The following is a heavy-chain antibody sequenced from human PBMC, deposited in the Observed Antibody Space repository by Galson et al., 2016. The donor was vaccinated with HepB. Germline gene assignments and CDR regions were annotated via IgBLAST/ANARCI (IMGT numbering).Heavy chain of an antibody. J-gene: IGHJ6*04. D-gene: IGHD2-2*01. CDR1: GFTFKNYG. CDR2: ISRSGDSR. Sequence: SLRLSCAASGFTFKNYGMTWVRQAPGKGLEVVSSISRSGDSRDYGDSVKGRFTISRDNSKNTLSLQMNSLTAHDTAIYYCVQGSTAPAVWGKGTTVTVSS. V-gene: IGHV3-23*01. CDR3: VQGSTAPAV.